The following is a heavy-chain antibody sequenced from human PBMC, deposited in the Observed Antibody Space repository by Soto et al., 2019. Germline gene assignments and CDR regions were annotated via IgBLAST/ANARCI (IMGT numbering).Heavy chain of an antibody. CDR1: GGTFSSYA. Sequence: QVQLVQSGAEVKTPWSSVKVSCKASGGTFSSYAISWVRQAPGQGLEWMGGIIPIFGTANYAQKFQGRVTITADESTSTAYMELSSLRSEDTAVYYCARGCGTSCGQGYYSYGMDVWGQGTTVTVSS. D-gene: IGHD2-2*01. CDR3: ARGCGTSCGQGYYSYGMDV. V-gene: IGHV1-69*01. J-gene: IGHJ6*02. CDR2: IIPIFGTA.